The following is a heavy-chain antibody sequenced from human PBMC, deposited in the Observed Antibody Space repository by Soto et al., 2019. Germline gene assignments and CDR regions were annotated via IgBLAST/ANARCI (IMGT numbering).Heavy chain of an antibody. Sequence: ESGGGLVKPGGSLRLSCAASVLTFSSCSMNWVRQAPGKGLEWVSSISSSSSYIYYADSVKGRFTISRDNAKNSLYLQMNSLRAEDTAVYYCARDGPAAIEAGDYYYGMDVWGQGTTVTVSS. D-gene: IGHD2-2*02. CDR1: VLTFSSCS. V-gene: IGHV3-21*01. CDR3: ARDGPAAIEAGDYYYGMDV. CDR2: ISSSSSYI. J-gene: IGHJ6*02.